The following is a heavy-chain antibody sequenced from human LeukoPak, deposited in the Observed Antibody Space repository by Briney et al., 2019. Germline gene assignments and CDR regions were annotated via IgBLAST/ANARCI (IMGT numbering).Heavy chain of an antibody. J-gene: IGHJ4*02. Sequence: PWGSLRLSCAASGFTFSSYWMSWVRQAPGKGLEWVANIKQDGSEKYYVDSVKGRFTISRDNAKNSLYLQMNSLRAEDTAVYYCARDRGYSSRRSPFDYWGQGTLVTVSS. CDR3: ARDRGYSSRRSPFDY. CDR1: GFTFSSYW. CDR2: IKQDGSEK. V-gene: IGHV3-7*01. D-gene: IGHD6-13*01.